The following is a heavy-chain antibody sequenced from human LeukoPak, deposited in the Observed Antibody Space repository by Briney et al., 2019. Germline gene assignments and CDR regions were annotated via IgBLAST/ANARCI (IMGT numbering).Heavy chain of an antibody. J-gene: IGHJ4*02. CDR2: IYNNEST. CDR3: ARGTRGPLVRRITIFDY. Sequence: SEPLSLTCSVSSGSMSSHYWSWLRQPPGKGLEWLGYIYNNESTNYNPSLRSRVTISVGTSENQFSLKLTSVTAADTAVYYCARGTRGPLVRRITIFDYWGQGTLVTVSS. V-gene: IGHV4-59*11. D-gene: IGHD3-10*01. CDR1: SGSMSSHY.